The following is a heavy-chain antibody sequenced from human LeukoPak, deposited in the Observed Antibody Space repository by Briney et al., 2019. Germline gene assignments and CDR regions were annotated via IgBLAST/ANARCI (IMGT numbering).Heavy chain of an antibody. CDR3: ARAASGSYYEVNY. Sequence: SETLSLTCTVSGGSISSYYWSWIRQPPGKGLEWIGYIHYSGSTNYNPSLKSRVTISVDTSKNQFSLKLSSVTAADTAVYYCARAASGSYYEVNYWGQGTLVTVSS. CDR1: GGSISSYY. D-gene: IGHD1-26*01. J-gene: IGHJ4*02. V-gene: IGHV4-59*01. CDR2: IHYSGST.